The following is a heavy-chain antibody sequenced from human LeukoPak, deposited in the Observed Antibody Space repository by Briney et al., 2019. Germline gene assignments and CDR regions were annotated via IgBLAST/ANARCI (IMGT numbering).Heavy chain of an antibody. CDR3: AREMKGTTVTTKFDP. Sequence: AGGFLRLSCAASGFTFSSYAMHWVRQAPGKGLEWVAVISYDGSNKYYADSVKGRFTISRDNSKNTLYLQMNSLRAEDTAVYYCAREMKGTTVTTKFDPWGQGTLVTVSS. CDR2: ISYDGSNK. CDR1: GFTFSSYA. V-gene: IGHV3-30-3*01. D-gene: IGHD4-17*01. J-gene: IGHJ5*02.